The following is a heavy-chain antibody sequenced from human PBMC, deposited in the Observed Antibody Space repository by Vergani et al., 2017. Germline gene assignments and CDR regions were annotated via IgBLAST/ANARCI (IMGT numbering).Heavy chain of an antibody. V-gene: IGHV1-2*02. CDR2: INPNSGGT. J-gene: IGHJ6*03. CDR1: GYTFTGYY. D-gene: IGHD2-2*02. Sequence: QVQLVQSGAEVKKPGASVKVSCKASGYTFTGYYMHWVRQAPGQGLECMGWINPNSGGTNYAQKFQGRVTMTRDTSISTAYMELSRLRSDDTAVYYCAREVVQAAIPDYYMDVWGKGTTVTVSS. CDR3: AREVVQAAIPDYYMDV.